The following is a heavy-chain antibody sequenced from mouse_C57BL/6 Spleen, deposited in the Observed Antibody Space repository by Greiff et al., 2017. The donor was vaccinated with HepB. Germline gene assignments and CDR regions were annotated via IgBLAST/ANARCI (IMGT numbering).Heavy chain of an antibody. CDR1: GFTFSDYG. Sequence: EVHLVESGGGLVKPGGSLKLSCAASGFTFSDYGMHWVRQAPEKGLEWVAYISSGSSTIYYADTVKGRFTIARDNAKNTLFLQMTSLRSEDTAMYYCTTGNDDGSRDYWGQGTSVTVAS. V-gene: IGHV5-17*01. J-gene: IGHJ4*01. CDR3: TTGNDDGSRDY. CDR2: ISSGSSTI. D-gene: IGHD2-3*01.